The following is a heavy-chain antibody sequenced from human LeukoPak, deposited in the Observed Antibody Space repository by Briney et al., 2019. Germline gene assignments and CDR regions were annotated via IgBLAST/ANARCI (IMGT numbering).Heavy chain of an antibody. J-gene: IGHJ4*02. Sequence: PSETLSLTCAVSGGSISSYYWSWIRQPPGKGLEWIGYISYSGSTNYNPSLKSRVTISLDTSKNQFSLKLSSVTAADTAVYYCARGVDYGSPYYFDYWGQGTLVTVSS. CDR2: ISYSGST. CDR3: ARGVDYGSPYYFDY. V-gene: IGHV4-59*01. CDR1: GGSISSYY. D-gene: IGHD3-10*01.